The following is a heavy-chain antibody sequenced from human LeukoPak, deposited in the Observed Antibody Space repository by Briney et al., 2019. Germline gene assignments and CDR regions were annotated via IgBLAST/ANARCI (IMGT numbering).Heavy chain of an antibody. D-gene: IGHD3-10*02. J-gene: IGHJ6*04. CDR1: EFTFSYYE. CDR3: AELGITMIGGV. V-gene: IGHV3-48*03. Sequence: GGSLRLSCVASEFTFSYYEMNWVRQTPGKGLEWISYISSSGNSISYADSVKGRFTISRDNAKNSLYLQMNSLRAEDTAVYYCAELGITMIGGVWGKGTTVTISS. CDR2: ISSSGNSI.